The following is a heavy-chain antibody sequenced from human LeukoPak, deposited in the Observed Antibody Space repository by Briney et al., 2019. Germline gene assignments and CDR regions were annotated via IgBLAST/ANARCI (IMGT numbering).Heavy chain of an antibody. J-gene: IGHJ4*02. D-gene: IGHD4-17*01. Sequence: GASVKVSCKASGYTFTSFYIYWFRQAPGQGLEWVGMINPSGGTTNYAQRFQGRVTMTRDSSTSTVYMELSSLGSEDTAVYFCARGPTHGDYSIVFDFWGQGTLVTVSS. CDR1: GYTFTSFY. V-gene: IGHV1-46*01. CDR3: ARGPTHGDYSIVFDF. CDR2: INPSGGTT.